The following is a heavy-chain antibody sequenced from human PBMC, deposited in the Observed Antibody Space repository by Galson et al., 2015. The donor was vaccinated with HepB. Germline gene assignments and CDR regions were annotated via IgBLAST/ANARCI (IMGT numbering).Heavy chain of an antibody. CDR1: GFTFSSYG. CDR2: IWFDGSNK. CDR3: ARVGRKGGTIPDNGFDS. V-gene: IGHV3-33*01. J-gene: IGHJ4*02. D-gene: IGHD1-1*01. Sequence: SLRLSCAASGFTFSSYGMHWVRQGPGKGLEWVAVIWFDGSNKYYADSVKGRFTISRDNSKNTLYLQMNSLRAEDTAVYYCARVGRKGGTIPDNGFDSWGQGTLVTVSS.